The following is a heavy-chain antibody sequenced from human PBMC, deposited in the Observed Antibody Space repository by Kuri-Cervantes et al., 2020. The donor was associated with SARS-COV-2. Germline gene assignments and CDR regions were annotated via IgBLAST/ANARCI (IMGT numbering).Heavy chain of an antibody. Sequence: GGSLRLSCAASGFTFRSSGMHWVRQAPGKGLEWVALLSNDGAHEYYADSVKGRFTISRDNFKSTLFLQMNSLRSEDTAMYYCAKGGDFWSGFTYFDSCGPGTLVTVSS. J-gene: IGHJ4*02. V-gene: IGHV3-30*18. CDR3: AKGGDFWSGFTYFDS. CDR2: LSNDGAHE. CDR1: GFTFRSSG. D-gene: IGHD3-3*01.